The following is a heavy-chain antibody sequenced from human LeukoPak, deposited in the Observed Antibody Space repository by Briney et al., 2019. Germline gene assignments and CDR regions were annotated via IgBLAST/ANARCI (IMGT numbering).Heavy chain of an antibody. V-gene: IGHV4-59*08. D-gene: IGHD5-12*01. Sequence: SETLSLTCTVSGGSISSYYWSWIRQPPGEGLEWIGYIYYSGSTNYNPSLKSRVTISVDTSKNQFSLKLSSVTAADTAVYYCARHSGPYYYFYGMDVWGQGTTVTVSS. CDR2: IYYSGST. CDR3: ARHSGPYYYFYGMDV. CDR1: GGSISSYY. J-gene: IGHJ6*02.